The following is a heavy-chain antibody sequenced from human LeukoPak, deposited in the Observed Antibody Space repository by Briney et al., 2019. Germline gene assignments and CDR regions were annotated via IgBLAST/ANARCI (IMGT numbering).Heavy chain of an antibody. CDR3: ARDRGGSYDAFDI. Sequence: GGSLRLSCAASGFTFRTYGMHWVRQAPGKGLEWVAFIRNDGTIKYYADSVKGRFTISRDNAKNSLYLQMNSLRAEDTAVYYCARDRGGSYDAFDIWGQGTMVTVSS. V-gene: IGHV3-30*02. J-gene: IGHJ3*02. CDR2: IRNDGTIK. D-gene: IGHD1-26*01. CDR1: GFTFRTYG.